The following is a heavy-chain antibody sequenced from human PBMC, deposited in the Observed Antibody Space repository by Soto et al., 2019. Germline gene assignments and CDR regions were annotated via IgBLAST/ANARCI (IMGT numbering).Heavy chain of an antibody. J-gene: IGHJ6*02. D-gene: IGHD3-3*02. CDR1: GGTFSTSA. CDR3: ARDKDRQQLGGNYYYILDV. V-gene: IGHV1-69*12. CDR2: IMPVFATP. Sequence: QVQLMQSGAEVKKPGSSVKVSCKASGGTFSTSAISRVRQAPGEGLEWVGGIMPVFATPDYAQKFQGRVTISADESTTTAYLELTSLKTDDTAVYYCARDKDRQQLGGNYYYILDVWGQGTAITVSS.